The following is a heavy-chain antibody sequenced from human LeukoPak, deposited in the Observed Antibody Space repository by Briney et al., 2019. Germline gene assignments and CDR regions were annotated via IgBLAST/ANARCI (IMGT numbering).Heavy chain of an antibody. Sequence: SETLSLTCTVSGGSISSGAYYWSWIRQVPGKGLEWIGYGYFRGNTFYNPSLKGRVTISVDTSKNQFSLKLNSVTAADTAVYYRVREMNGSYRGADYWGQGTLVTVSS. J-gene: IGHJ4*02. D-gene: IGHD1-26*01. CDR1: GGSISSGAYY. CDR3: VREMNGSYRGADY. CDR2: GYFRGNT. V-gene: IGHV4-31*03.